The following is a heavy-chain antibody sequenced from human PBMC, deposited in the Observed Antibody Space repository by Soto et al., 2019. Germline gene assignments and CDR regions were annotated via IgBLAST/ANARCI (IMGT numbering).Heavy chain of an antibody. V-gene: IGHV3-30*18. CDR1: GFTFSSYG. CDR2: ISYDGSNK. D-gene: IGHD2-15*01. J-gene: IGHJ5*02. CDR3: AKEHPHSSNWFDP. Sequence: QVQLVESGGGVVQPGRSLRLSCAASGFTFSSYGMHWVRQAPGKGLEWVAVISYDGSNKYYADSVKGRFTISRDNSKNTLYLQMNSLRAEDTAVYYCAKEHPHSSNWFDPWGQGTLVTVSS.